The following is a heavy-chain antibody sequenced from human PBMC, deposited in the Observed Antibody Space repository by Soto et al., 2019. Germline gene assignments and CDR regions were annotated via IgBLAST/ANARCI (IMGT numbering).Heavy chain of an antibody. CDR3: AREGTGYCIGTSCYFYRHYYYGMDV. J-gene: IGHJ6*02. CDR1: GFTFSSYA. D-gene: IGHD2-2*01. CDR2: ISYDGSNK. Sequence: QVQLVESGGGVVQPGRSLRLSCAASGFTFSSYAMHWVRQAPGKGLEWVAVISYDGSNKYYADSVKGRFTISRDNSKNTLYLEMNRLRGEETAVYYCAREGTGYCIGTSCYFYRHYYYGMDVWGQGTTVTVSS. V-gene: IGHV3-30*14.